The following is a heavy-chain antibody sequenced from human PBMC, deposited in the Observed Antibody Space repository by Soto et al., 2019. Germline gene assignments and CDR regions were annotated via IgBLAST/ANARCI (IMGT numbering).Heavy chain of an antibody. CDR3: AMNNRESYHFDY. CDR1: GGTFRAYA. Sequence: ASVKVSCKASGGTFRAYAVTWVRQAPGQGLEWMGGVIPVFGTSTYAQNFQGRVTITADESTTTAHMELSSLRSEDTAVYYCAMNNRESYHFDYWRQGSLVTVSS. V-gene: IGHV1-69*13. D-gene: IGHD3-16*02. CDR2: VIPVFGTS. J-gene: IGHJ4*02.